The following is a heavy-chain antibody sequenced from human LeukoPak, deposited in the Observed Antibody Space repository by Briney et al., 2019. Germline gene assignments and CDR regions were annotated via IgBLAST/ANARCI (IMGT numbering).Heavy chain of an antibody. CDR2: TYYRSKWYN. V-gene: IGHV6-1*01. CDR3: VRGGAIRVTGMTPFDY. Sequence: SQTLSLTCAISGDSVSSNSAIWNWIRQSPSRGLEWLGRTYYRSKWYNDYAVSVKSRITFKPDTSKNQLSLHLNSVTPEDTATYYCVRGGAIRVTGMTPFDYWGQGTLVTVSS. D-gene: IGHD1-20*01. CDR1: GDSVSSNSAI. J-gene: IGHJ4*02.